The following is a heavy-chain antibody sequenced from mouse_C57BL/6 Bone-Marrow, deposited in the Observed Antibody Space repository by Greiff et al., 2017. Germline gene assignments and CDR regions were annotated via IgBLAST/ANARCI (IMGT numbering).Heavy chain of an antibody. Sequence: EVQLQQSGTVLARPGASVKMSCKTTGYTFTSYWMHWVKQRPGQGLEWIGAIYPGNSDTSYNQKFKGKAKLTAVTSASTAYMELSSLTNEDSAVYYCTRGGIYDGYYGGVDYWGQGTSVTVSS. CDR1: GYTFTSYW. CDR2: IYPGNSDT. CDR3: TRGGIYDGYYGGVDY. D-gene: IGHD2-3*01. J-gene: IGHJ4*01. V-gene: IGHV1-5*01.